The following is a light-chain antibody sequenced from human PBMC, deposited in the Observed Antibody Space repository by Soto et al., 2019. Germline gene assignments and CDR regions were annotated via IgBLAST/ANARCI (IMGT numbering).Light chain of an antibody. Sequence: EIVMTQSPATLSVSPGERATLSCRASQSVSSNLAWYQQKPGQAPRLLIYGASTRATGIPARFSGSGSGTEFTLTISSLQSEDFAVYYSQQYNNWPRTFGPGTNVDIK. CDR2: GAS. CDR1: QSVSSN. V-gene: IGKV3-15*01. J-gene: IGKJ3*01. CDR3: QQYNNWPRT.